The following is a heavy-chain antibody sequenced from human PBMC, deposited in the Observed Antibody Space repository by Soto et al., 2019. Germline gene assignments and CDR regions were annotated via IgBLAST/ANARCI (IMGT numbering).Heavy chain of an antibody. Sequence: QVQLVESGGGVVQPGRSLRLSCAASGFTFSSYAMHWVRQAPGKGLEWVAVISSDGSNEYYAGSVKGRFTISRDNSKNXLYLQMNSLRAEDTAVYYCARFKGCSGGSCYPYFDYWGQGTLVTVSS. CDR3: ARFKGCSGGSCYPYFDY. J-gene: IGHJ4*02. CDR2: ISSDGSNE. CDR1: GFTFSSYA. V-gene: IGHV3-30-3*01. D-gene: IGHD2-15*01.